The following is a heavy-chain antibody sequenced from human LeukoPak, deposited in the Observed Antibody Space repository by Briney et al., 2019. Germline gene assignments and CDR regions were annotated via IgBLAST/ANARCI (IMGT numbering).Heavy chain of an antibody. CDR2: IIPIFGTA. J-gene: IGHJ4*02. CDR3: ASNDIVVVPAAPAKAFDY. Sequence: GSSVKVSCKASGGTFSSYAISWVRQVPGQGLEWMGGIIPIFGTANYAQKFQGRVTITADESTSTAYMELSSLRSEDTAVYYCASNDIVVVPAAPAKAFDYWGQGTLVTVSS. CDR1: GGTFSSYA. D-gene: IGHD2-2*01. V-gene: IGHV1-69*01.